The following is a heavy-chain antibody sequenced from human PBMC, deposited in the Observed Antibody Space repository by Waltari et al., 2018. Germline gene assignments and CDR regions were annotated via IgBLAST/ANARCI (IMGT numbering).Heavy chain of an antibody. Sequence: EAQLIQSGAQVKSPGATVKVSCKACGYIFTDYYMHWKKQVPGKGPEWMARLDPENGATEFADRCQGRLTVTADTSTDTAYMELSGLTSEDTATYYCAYSMSGPRVQWGQGTQVTVSP. J-gene: IGHJ4*02. CDR1: GYIFTDYY. D-gene: IGHD3-3*01. CDR3: AYSMSGPRVQ. CDR2: LDPENGAT. V-gene: IGHV1-69-2*01.